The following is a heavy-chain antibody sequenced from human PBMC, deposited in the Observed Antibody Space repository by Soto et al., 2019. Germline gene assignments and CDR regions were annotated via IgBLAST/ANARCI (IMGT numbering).Heavy chain of an antibody. D-gene: IGHD3-10*01. CDR3: AIIFGTSSRGEIYGLHV. CDR2: INPKTGVT. J-gene: IGHJ6*02. V-gene: IGHV1-2*02. CDR1: GDIFVDSY. Sequence: QVHLEQSGAELRRPGASVTVSCKASGDIFVDSYVHWVRQVPGQGLEWLGWINPKTGVTFFAQTFTERLIMTTDVSLSTASMDLRSLRPDDTAVYYCAIIFGTSSRGEIYGLHVWGQGTTVTVSS.